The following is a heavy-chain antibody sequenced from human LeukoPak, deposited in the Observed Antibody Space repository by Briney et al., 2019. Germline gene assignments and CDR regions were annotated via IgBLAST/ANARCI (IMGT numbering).Heavy chain of an antibody. V-gene: IGHV3-30*04. Sequence: GGSLRLSCTASGFTFSSYTMTWVRQAPGKGLEWVAVISYDGSNKYYADSVKGRFTISRDNSKNTLYLQMNSLRAEDTAVYYCARDAHYDFWSGYYSTWPLGYWGQGTLVTVSS. J-gene: IGHJ4*02. D-gene: IGHD3-3*01. CDR1: GFTFSSYT. CDR2: ISYDGSNK. CDR3: ARDAHYDFWSGYYSTWPLGY.